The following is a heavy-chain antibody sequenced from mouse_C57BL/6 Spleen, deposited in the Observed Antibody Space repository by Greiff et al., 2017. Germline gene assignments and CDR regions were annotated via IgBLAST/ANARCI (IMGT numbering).Heavy chain of an antibody. CDR1: GFNIKDDY. V-gene: IGHV14-4*01. CDR3: TTTVVDFDY. CDR2: IDPENGDT. D-gene: IGHD1-1*01. J-gene: IGHJ2*01. Sequence: VQLQQSGAELVRPGASVKLSCTASGFNIKDDYMHWVKQRPEQGLEWIGWIDPENGDTEYASKFQGKATITADTSSNPAYLQLSSLTSEDTAVYYCTTTVVDFDYWGQGTTLTVSS.